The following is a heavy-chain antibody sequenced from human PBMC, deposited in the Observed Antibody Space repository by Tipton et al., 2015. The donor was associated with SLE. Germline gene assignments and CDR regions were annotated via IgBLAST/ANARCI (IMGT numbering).Heavy chain of an antibody. D-gene: IGHD6-19*01. Sequence: SLRLSCAASGFTFSSYGMHWVRQAPGKGLEWVANIKQDGSEKCYVDSVKGRFTISRDNAKNSLYLQMNSLRAEDTAVYYCARRRIAVAGGGFDPWGQGTLVTVSS. J-gene: IGHJ5*02. CDR2: IKQDGSEK. CDR3: ARRRIAVAGGGFDP. CDR1: GFTFSSYG. V-gene: IGHV3-7*01.